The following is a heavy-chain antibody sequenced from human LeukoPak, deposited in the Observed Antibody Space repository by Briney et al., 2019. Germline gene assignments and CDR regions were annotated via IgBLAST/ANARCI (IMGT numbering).Heavy chain of an antibody. CDR3: ARGVYIAAAQYGY. V-gene: IGHV4-59*01. Sequence: SETLSLTCTVSGGSISNYYWSWIRQPPGRGLEWIGYVYYNGNTNYNPSLESRVTISVDTSRNQFSLRLKSVTAADTAVYYCARGVYIAAAQYGYWGQGTLVTVSS. CDR2: VYYNGNT. CDR1: GGSISNYY. D-gene: IGHD6-13*01. J-gene: IGHJ4*02.